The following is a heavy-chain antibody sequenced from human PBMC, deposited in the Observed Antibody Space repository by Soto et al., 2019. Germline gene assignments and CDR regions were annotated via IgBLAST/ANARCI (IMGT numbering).Heavy chain of an antibody. CDR2: ISRYGDFT. D-gene: IGHD3-22*01. CDR3: AKDRYLDHDSRGYLFDN. CDR1: GFTFNIYA. J-gene: IGHJ4*02. V-gene: IGHV3-23*01. Sequence: EVQLLESGGDLIQPEGSLRLSCAASGFTFNIYAMTWVRQAPGKGLEWVSAISRYGDFTYYADSVEGRFTISRDNSKNTLYSQMNSLRAEDTSVYYCAKDRYLDHDSRGYLFDNWGQGTLVTVSS.